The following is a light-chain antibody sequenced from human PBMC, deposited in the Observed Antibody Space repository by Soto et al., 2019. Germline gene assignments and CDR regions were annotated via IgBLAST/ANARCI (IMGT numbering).Light chain of an antibody. J-gene: IGLJ1*01. Sequence: QSVLTQPSSVSAAPGQSVTISCSGSSSNIGGNSVSWYQQLPGTAPKLLIYDDDKRPSGIPDRFSGSKSGTPATLGITGFQTGDEADYYCGSWDSSLSGYVFGTGTKVTVL. CDR2: DDD. CDR3: GSWDSSLSGYV. V-gene: IGLV1-51*01. CDR1: SSNIGGNS.